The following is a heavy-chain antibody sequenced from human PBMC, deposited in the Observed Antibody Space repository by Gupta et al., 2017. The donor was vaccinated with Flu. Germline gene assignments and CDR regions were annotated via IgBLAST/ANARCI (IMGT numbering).Heavy chain of an antibody. D-gene: IGHD1-1*01. Sequence: QMQLVQSGPEVKKPGTSVKVSCKASGFTFSSSGMQWVRQARGQRLEWRGWNVVGSGNTKYAQKFQERGTITRDMSTSTVYMELSSLGAEDTAVYYCAADDYHNWSDYNDGGQGTLVTVSA. CDR3: AADDYHNWSDYND. CDR2: NVVGSGNT. J-gene: IGHJ4*02. V-gene: IGHV1-58*02. CDR1: GFTFSSSG.